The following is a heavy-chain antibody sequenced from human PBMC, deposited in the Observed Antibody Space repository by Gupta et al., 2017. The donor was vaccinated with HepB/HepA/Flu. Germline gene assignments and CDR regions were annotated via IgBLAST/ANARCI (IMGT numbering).Heavy chain of an antibody. CDR2: IYNSGSP. J-gene: IGHJ6*02. CDR3: ARQNYGDYAMDV. CDR1: GVSISSYY. Sequence: QVQLQESGPGLVKPSETLSLTCTVYGVSISSYYWSWIRQSPGKGLEWIGYIYNSGSPNYNSSLKSRVTIAADTSTNQFSLKLSSVTAADTAVYFCARQNYGDYAMDVWGQGTTVTVSS. D-gene: IGHD4-17*01. V-gene: IGHV4-59*08.